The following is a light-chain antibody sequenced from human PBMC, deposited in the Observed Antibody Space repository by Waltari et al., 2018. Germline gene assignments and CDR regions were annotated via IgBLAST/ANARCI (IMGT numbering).Light chain of an antibody. CDR2: EAS. Sequence: EVVLTQSPATLSLSPGERVTLSCRASQSVYNFLAWYQQKPGQAPRLLIYEASQRATGIPARFSGSGSGTDFTLTISNLEPEDVAVYYCQQRANWPPLTFGGGTKVEIK. J-gene: IGKJ4*01. CDR1: QSVYNF. CDR3: QQRANWPPLT. V-gene: IGKV3-11*01.